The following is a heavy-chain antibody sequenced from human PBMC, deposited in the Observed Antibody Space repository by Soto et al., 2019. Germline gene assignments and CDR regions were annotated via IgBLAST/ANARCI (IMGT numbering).Heavy chain of an antibody. CDR3: ARASGISGDYVDDDFDI. D-gene: IGHD4-17*01. J-gene: IGHJ3*02. CDR2: IGAYNGNT. V-gene: IGHV1-18*04. Sequence: ASVKVSCKASGYTFTSYGISWVRQAPGQGLEWMGWIGAYNGNTNYAQKLQGRVTMTTDTSTSTAYMELRSLRSDDTAVYYCARASGISGDYVDDDFDIWGQGTMVTVSS. CDR1: GYTFTSYG.